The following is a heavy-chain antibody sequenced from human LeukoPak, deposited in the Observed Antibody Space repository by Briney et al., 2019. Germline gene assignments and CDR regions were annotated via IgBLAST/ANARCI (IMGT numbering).Heavy chain of an antibody. CDR2: INPNSGGT. J-gene: IGHJ4*02. V-gene: IGHV1-2*02. CDR3: ARGVAYYYDSSSEDY. CDR1: GYTFTGYY. Sequence: ASVKVSCKASGYTFTGYYMHWVRQAPGQGLERMGWINPNSGGTNYAQKFQGRVTMTRDTSISTAYMELSRLRSDDTAVYYCARGVAYYYDSSSEDYWGQGTLVTVSS. D-gene: IGHD3-22*01.